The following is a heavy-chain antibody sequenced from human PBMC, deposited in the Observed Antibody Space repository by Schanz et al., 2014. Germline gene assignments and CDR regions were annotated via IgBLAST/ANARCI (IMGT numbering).Heavy chain of an antibody. V-gene: IGHV3-23*01. CDR1: GFSFTTYA. CDR2: ISSGGGST. CDR3: AKYRGYYRVSGSYRELEY. Sequence: EVQLLESGGGLVQPGGSLRLSCASSGFSFTTYAMSWVRQAPGKGLEWVSSISSGGGSTYYADSVKGRFTISRDNSKNTLYLQMNSLRPEDTAVYYCAKYRGYYRVSGSYRELEYWGQGTLXTVSS. D-gene: IGHD3-10*01. J-gene: IGHJ4*02.